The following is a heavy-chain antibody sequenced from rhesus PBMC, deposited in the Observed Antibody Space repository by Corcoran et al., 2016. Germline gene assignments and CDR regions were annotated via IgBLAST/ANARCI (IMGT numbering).Heavy chain of an antibody. D-gene: IGHD3-16*01. CDR3: ARDEGYSGSYY. Sequence: QVQLQESGPGLVKPSETLSLTCAVSGGSISSGYYSWSWIRQPPGKGLEWIGYITYSGNTSYNPSLKSRVTISRDTSKNQFSLKLSSVTAADTAVYCCARDEGYSGSYYWGQGVLVTVSS. J-gene: IGHJ4*01. CDR2: ITYSGNT. V-gene: IGHV4-122*02. CDR1: GGSISSGYYS.